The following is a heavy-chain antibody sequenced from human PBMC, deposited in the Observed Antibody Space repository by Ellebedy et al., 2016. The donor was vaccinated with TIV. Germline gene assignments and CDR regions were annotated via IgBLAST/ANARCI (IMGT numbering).Heavy chain of an antibody. Sequence: GESLKISCAASGFTFSSYGMHWVRQAPGKGLEWVAVIWYDAFNKYYADSVKGRFTISRDNSKNTLYLQMDSLRAEDTAVYYCARAYSALFGDYADYWGQGTLVAVSS. J-gene: IGHJ4*02. CDR2: IWYDAFNK. V-gene: IGHV3-33*01. CDR1: GFTFSSYG. D-gene: IGHD2-21*01. CDR3: ARAYSALFGDYADY.